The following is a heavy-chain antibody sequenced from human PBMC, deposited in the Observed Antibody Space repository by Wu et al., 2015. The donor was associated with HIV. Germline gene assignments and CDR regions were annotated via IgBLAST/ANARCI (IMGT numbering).Heavy chain of an antibody. CDR3: ARDSESGWYYFDY. CDR2: IIPIFGTA. Sequence: QVQLVQSGAEVKKPGSSVKVPCKASGGTFSSYAISWVRQAPGQGLEWMGGIIPIFGTANYAQKFQGRVTITTDESTSTAYMELSSLRSEDTAVYYCARDSESGWYYFDYWGQGTLVTVSS. CDR1: GGTFSSYA. D-gene: IGHD6-19*01. V-gene: IGHV1-69*05. J-gene: IGHJ4*02.